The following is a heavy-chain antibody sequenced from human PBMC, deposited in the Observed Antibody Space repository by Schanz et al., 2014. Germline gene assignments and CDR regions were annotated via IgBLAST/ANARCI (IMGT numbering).Heavy chain of an antibody. D-gene: IGHD1-26*01. Sequence: QVQLVESGGGVVQPGRSLRLSCAASGFTFSSYGMHWVRQAPGKGLEWVAILWHDGSKKYYADSVKGRFTISRDNSTNTLFLQMNSLRAEDTAVYYCARDHTTESYYSAGPPIDYWGQGTLLTVSS. CDR3: ARDHTTESYYSAGPPIDY. J-gene: IGHJ4*02. CDR1: GFTFSSYG. V-gene: IGHV3-33*01. CDR2: LWHDGSKK.